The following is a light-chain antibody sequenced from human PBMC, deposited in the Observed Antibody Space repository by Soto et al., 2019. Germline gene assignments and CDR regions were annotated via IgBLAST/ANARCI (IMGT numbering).Light chain of an antibody. V-gene: IGKV1-33*01. Sequence: DIQMTQSPSSLSASVGDRVTITCQASQDISNYLHWYQQKPGKAPKLLIYDASNMETGVPSRFSGSGSGTEFTFTISSLQPEDIATYYCQQNDTLPPTFGQGTKLEIK. CDR2: DAS. J-gene: IGKJ2*01. CDR3: QQNDTLPPT. CDR1: QDISNY.